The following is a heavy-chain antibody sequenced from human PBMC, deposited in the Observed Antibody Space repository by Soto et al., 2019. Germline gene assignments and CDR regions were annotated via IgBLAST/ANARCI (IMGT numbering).Heavy chain of an antibody. CDR3: ARSMTTVTVDY. Sequence: EVQLVESGGGVVRPGGSLGPSWAASGFTLDDFGRGGVRQAPGKGLDGVSGINWNGGSTGYADSVKGRFTISRDNAKNSLYLQMNSLRAEDTALYYCARSMTTVTVDYWGQGTLVTVSS. J-gene: IGHJ4*02. CDR2: INWNGGST. CDR1: GFTLDDFG. V-gene: IGHV3-20*04. D-gene: IGHD4-4*01.